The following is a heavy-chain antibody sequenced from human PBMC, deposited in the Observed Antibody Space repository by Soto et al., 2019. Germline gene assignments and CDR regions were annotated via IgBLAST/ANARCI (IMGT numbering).Heavy chain of an antibody. CDR3: ARGGEYCSSTSCPTHYYHYYMDV. J-gene: IGHJ6*03. Sequence: PGESLKISCKGSGYSFTSYWIGWVRQMPGKGLEWMGIIYPGDSDTRYSPSFQGQVTISADKSISTAYLQWSSLKASDTAMYYCARGGEYCSSTSCPTHYYHYYMDVWGKGTTVTVSS. V-gene: IGHV5-51*01. CDR2: IYPGDSDT. D-gene: IGHD2-2*01. CDR1: GYSFTSYW.